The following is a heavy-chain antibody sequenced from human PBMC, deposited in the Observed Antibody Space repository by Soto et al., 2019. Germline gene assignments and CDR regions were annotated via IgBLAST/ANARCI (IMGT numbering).Heavy chain of an antibody. D-gene: IGHD3-3*01. CDR1: GYIFTNYY. V-gene: IGHV1-46*01. CDR2: INPNGGST. CDR3: ARDAEGYDSCAIQYLDS. Sequence: QVQLVQSGAEVKKPGASVRVSCKASGYIFTNYYMHWLRQAPGQGLEWVGIINPNGGSTTYAQKFQGRITLTSDTATSTFYMELSSLRSEDTAVYYCARDAEGYDSCAIQYLDSWGQGTLVTVSS. J-gene: IGHJ5*02.